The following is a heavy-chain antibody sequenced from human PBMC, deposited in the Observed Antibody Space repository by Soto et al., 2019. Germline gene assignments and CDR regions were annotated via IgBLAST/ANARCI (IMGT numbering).Heavy chain of an antibody. CDR3: ARRPYSSGLRTFDI. Sequence: GASVKVSCKASGGTFSSYAISWVRQAPGQGLEWMGGIIPIFGTANYAQKFQGRVTITRDTSASTAYMELSSLRSEDTAVYYCARRPYSSGLRTFDIWGQGTMVTVS. CDR1: GGTFSSYA. CDR2: IIPIFGTA. V-gene: IGHV1-69*05. D-gene: IGHD6-19*01. J-gene: IGHJ3*02.